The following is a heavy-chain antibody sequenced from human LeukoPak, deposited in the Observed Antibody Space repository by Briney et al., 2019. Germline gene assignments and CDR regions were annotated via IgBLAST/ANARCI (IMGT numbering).Heavy chain of an antibody. J-gene: IGHJ4*02. CDR2: IYYSGST. Sequence: SETPSLTCTVSGGSISSYYWSWIRQPPGKGLEWIGYIYYSGSTNYNPSLKSRVTISVDTSKNQFSLKLSSVTAADTAVYYCARDNYYGSGSYYDWGQGTLVTVSS. D-gene: IGHD3-10*01. V-gene: IGHV4-59*01. CDR1: GGSISSYY. CDR3: ARDNYYGSGSYYD.